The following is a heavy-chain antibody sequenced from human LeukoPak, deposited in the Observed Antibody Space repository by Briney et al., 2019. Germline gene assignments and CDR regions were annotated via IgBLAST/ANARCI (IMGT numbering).Heavy chain of an antibody. V-gene: IGHV1-18*01. CDR2: ISAYNGNT. D-gene: IGHD6-6*01. CDR3: ARDMKWIAARRGFDY. Sequence: GASVNVSCKASGYTFSSYGLSWVRQAPGQGLEWMGWISAYNGNTNYAQKLQGRVTMTTDTSTSTAYMELRSLRSDDTAVYYCARDMKWIAARRGFDYWGQGTLVTVSS. CDR1: GYTFSSYG. J-gene: IGHJ4*02.